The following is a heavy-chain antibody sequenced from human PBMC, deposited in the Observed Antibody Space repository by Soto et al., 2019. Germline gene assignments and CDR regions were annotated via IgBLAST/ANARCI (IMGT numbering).Heavy chain of an antibody. D-gene: IGHD3-10*01. J-gene: IGHJ5*02. CDR1: GGSISSYY. CDR3: ARDLEAPDMVRGVSNWFDP. CDR2: IYYSGST. Sequence: SETLSLTCTVSGGSISSYYWSWIRQPPGKGLEWIGYIYYSGSTNYNPSLKSRVTISVDTSKNQFSLKLSSVTAADTAVYYCARDLEAPDMVRGVSNWFDPWGQGTLVTVSS. V-gene: IGHV4-59*01.